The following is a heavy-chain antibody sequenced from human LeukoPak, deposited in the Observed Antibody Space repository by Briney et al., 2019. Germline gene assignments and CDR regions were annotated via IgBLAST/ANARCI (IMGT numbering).Heavy chain of an antibody. CDR2: IYSGGST. V-gene: IGHV3-53*01. Sequence: GGSLRLSCAASGFTVSSNYMSWVRQAPGKGLEWVSVIYSGGSTYYADSVKGRFTISRDKSNNTLYLQMNSLRAEDTAVYYCAKGRGSSWYSIDYWGQGTLVTVSS. J-gene: IGHJ4*02. D-gene: IGHD6-13*01. CDR1: GFTVSSNY. CDR3: AKGRGSSWYSIDY.